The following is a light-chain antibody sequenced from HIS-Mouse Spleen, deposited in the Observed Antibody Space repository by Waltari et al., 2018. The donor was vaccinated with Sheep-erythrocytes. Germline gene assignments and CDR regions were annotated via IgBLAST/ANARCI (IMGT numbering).Light chain of an antibody. CDR1: QSISRY. V-gene: IGKV1-39*01. CDR2: AAS. J-gene: IGKJ3*01. Sequence: DIQMTQSPFSLSASVGDRVTSTCRASQSISRYLTWYQQKPGQAPKLLIYAASSLQSGVPSRFSGSGSGTDFTLTISSLQPEDFATYYCQQSYSTPQFTFGPGTKVDIK. CDR3: QQSYSTPQFT.